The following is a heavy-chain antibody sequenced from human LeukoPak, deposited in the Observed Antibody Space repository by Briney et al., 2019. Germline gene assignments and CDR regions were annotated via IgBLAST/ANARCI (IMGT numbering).Heavy chain of an antibody. CDR3: AIAGITMVRGVMATPRLYYGMDV. D-gene: IGHD3-10*01. CDR1: GFTVSSNY. Sequence: GGSLRLSCAASGFTVSSNYMSWVRQAPGKGLEWVSVIYSGGGTYYADSVKGRFTISRDNSKNTLYLQMNSLRAEDTAVYYCAIAGITMVRGVMATPRLYYGMDVWGQGTTVTVSS. V-gene: IGHV3-66*01. J-gene: IGHJ6*02. CDR2: IYSGGGT.